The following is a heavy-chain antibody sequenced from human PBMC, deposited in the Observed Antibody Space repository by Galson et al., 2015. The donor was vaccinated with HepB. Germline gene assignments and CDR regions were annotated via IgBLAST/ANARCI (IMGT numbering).Heavy chain of an antibody. V-gene: IGHV1-18*04. CDR1: GYTFTSYG. Sequence: SVKVSCKASGYTFTSYGISWVRQAPGQGLEWMGWISAYNGNTNYAQKLQGRVTMTTDTSTSTAYVELRSLRSDDTAVYYCARDRDGFGELVPFDYWGQGTLVAVAS. J-gene: IGHJ4*02. D-gene: IGHD3-10*01. CDR3: ARDRDGFGELVPFDY. CDR2: ISAYNGNT.